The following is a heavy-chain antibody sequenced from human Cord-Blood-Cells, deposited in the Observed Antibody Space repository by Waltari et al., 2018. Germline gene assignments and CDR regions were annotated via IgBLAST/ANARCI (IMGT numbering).Heavy chain of an antibody. Sequence: QVQLVQSGAEVKKPGASVKVSCKASGYTFTGYYMHWVRQAPGQGLEWMGRINPNRGGTNHAQKFQGRVTMTRDTAISTAYMELSRLRSDDTAVYYCARHGPRAAMVDYWGQGTLVTVSS. CDR3: ARHGPRAAMVDY. CDR1: GYTFTGYY. V-gene: IGHV1-2*06. J-gene: IGHJ4*02. CDR2: INPNRGGT. D-gene: IGHD5-18*01.